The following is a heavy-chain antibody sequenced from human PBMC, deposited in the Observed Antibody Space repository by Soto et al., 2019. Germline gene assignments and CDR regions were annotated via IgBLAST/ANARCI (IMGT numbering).Heavy chain of an antibody. V-gene: IGHV3-30*18. CDR1: GFTFSDYG. CDR2: ISFDEAKDK. J-gene: IGHJ6*02. D-gene: IGHD3-16*01. Sequence: QVQLVESGGGVVQPGGSLTLSCAASGFTFSDYGMHWVRQAPGKGLEWLTFISFDEAKDKYYSAPVSGRFSISRDNSKNTLSLQMNSLRSEDTAVYYCAKGTYGGSAPYDYGMDVWGQGTTVTVSS. CDR3: AKGTYGGSAPYDYGMDV.